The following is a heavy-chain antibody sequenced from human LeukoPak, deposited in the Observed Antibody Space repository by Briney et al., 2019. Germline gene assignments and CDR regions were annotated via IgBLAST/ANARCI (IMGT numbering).Heavy chain of an antibody. CDR3: ATSRLPRYYYDSSGYYFFDY. D-gene: IGHD3-22*01. J-gene: IGHJ4*02. Sequence: GGSLRLSCAASGFTFSSYAMSWVRPAPGKGLEWVSAISGSGGSTYYADSVKGRFTISRDNSKNTLYLQMNSLRAEDTAVYYCATSRLPRYYYDSSGYYFFDYWGQGTLVTVSS. CDR1: GFTFSSYA. CDR2: ISGSGGST. V-gene: IGHV3-23*01.